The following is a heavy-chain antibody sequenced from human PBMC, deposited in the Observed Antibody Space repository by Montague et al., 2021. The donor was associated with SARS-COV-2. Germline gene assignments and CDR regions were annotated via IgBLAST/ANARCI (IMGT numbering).Heavy chain of an antibody. CDR2: INSDGSSA. CDR1: VFSFSSYW. D-gene: IGHD3-16*01. V-gene: IGHV3-74*01. CDR3: VFLGGHFDY. Sequence: SLRLSCAASVFSFSSYWIHWVRQAPGKGLVWVSRINSDGSSASYADSVKGRFTISRDNAKNTLYLQMNSLIAEDTAVYYCVFLGGHFDYWGQGTLVTVSS. J-gene: IGHJ4*02.